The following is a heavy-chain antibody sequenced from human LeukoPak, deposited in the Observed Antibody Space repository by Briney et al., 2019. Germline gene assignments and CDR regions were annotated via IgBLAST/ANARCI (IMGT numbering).Heavy chain of an antibody. V-gene: IGHV3-66*01. Sequence: GGSPRLSCAASGFTVSRNYMSWVRQAPGKGLECVSVIYSGGNTYYTDCVKGRFTISRNHSKNTLYLQMNSLRAEDTAVYYCARKTDSGGQGDYWGPGTLVTVSS. D-gene: IGHD3-22*01. CDR2: IYSGGNT. CDR1: GFTVSRNY. J-gene: IGHJ4*02. CDR3: ARKTDSGGQGDY.